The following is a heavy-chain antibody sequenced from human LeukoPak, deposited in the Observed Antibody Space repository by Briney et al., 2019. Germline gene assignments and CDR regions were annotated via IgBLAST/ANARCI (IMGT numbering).Heavy chain of an antibody. J-gene: IGHJ4*02. CDR2: INAGNGNT. V-gene: IGHV1-3*01. D-gene: IGHD3-10*01. Sequence: ASVKVSCKASGYTFTSYAMHWVRQAPGQRLEWMGWINAGNGNTKYSQKFQGRVTITRDTSASTAYMELSSLRSEDTAVYYCARLTANDNYYGWEQTVDYWGQGTLVTVSS. CDR1: GYTFTSYA. CDR3: ARLTANDNYYGWEQTVDY.